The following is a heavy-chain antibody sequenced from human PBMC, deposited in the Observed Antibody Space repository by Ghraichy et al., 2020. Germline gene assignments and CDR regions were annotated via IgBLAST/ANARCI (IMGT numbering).Heavy chain of an antibody. Sequence: SETLSLTCSVYGGSIGGYYWSWIRQSPGQGLEWIGEINYVGVTIYNPSLESRVTISLDTYDNQFSLSLTSLTAADTALYFCARGRYCGGCACYPRPSSFDYWGQGIPVTVSS. CDR2: INYVGVT. D-gene: IGHD2-15*01. CDR3: ARGRYCGGCACYPRPSSFDY. J-gene: IGHJ4*02. V-gene: IGHV4-34*01. CDR1: GGSIGGYY.